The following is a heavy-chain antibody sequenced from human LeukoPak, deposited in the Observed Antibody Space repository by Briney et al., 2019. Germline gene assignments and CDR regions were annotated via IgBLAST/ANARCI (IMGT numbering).Heavy chain of an antibody. Sequence: SVKVSCKASGGTFSSYAISWVRQAPGQGLEWMGGIIPIFGTANYAQKFQGRVTITTDESASTAYMELSSLRSEDTAVYYCAREYYYGSGSYYDNYWGQGTLVTVSS. J-gene: IGHJ4*02. D-gene: IGHD3-10*01. CDR2: IIPIFGTA. V-gene: IGHV1-69*05. CDR3: AREYYYGSGSYYDNY. CDR1: GGTFSSYA.